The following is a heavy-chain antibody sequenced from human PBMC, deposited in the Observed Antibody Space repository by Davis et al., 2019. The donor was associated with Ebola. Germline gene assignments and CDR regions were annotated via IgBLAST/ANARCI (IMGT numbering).Heavy chain of an antibody. D-gene: IGHD5-12*01. Sequence: SVKVSCKASGGTFTSFAISWVRQAPGLGLEWMGGIITSLGTTHYARKFQGSVSFTADGSTNTVHMELSSLSSEDTAMYYCAASLGGFTGYNQGWGQGTLATVSS. V-gene: IGHV1-69*13. J-gene: IGHJ4*02. CDR3: AASLGGFTGYNQG. CDR1: GGTFTSFA. CDR2: IITSLGTT.